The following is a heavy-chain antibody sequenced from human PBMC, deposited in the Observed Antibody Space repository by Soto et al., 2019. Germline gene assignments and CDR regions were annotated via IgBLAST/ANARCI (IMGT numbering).Heavy chain of an antibody. CDR1: GGSINRHW. V-gene: IGHV4-4*07. CDR2: VYSSGTT. Sequence: SETLSLTCSASGGSINRHWWSSIRQPAGKGLEWIGRVYSSGTTDYNPSLNSRATLSVETSKNQFSLKLSSVTAADTAVYYCARDIGSYAYGEGYWGQGIQVTVSS. J-gene: IGHJ4*02. CDR3: ARDIGSYAYGEGY. D-gene: IGHD3-10*01.